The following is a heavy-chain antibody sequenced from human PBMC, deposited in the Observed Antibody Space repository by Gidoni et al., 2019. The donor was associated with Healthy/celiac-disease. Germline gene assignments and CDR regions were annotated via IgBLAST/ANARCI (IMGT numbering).Heavy chain of an antibody. J-gene: IGHJ6*02. D-gene: IGHD2-2*01. CDR2: ISAYNGNT. Sequence: QVQLVQSGAEVKKPGASVKVSCKASGYTFTSYGISWVRQAPGQWLELMGWISAYNGNTNYAQKLQGRVTMTTDTSTSTAYMELRSLRSDDTAVYYCARSSTSDPYYYYGMDVWGQGTTVTVSS. V-gene: IGHV1-18*04. CDR1: GYTFTSYG. CDR3: ARSSTSDPYYYYGMDV.